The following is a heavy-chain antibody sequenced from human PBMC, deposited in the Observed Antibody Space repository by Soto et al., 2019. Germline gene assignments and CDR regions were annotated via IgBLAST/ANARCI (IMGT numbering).Heavy chain of an antibody. CDR3: GRANFQKNGVVTANYYYYGMDV. V-gene: IGHV1-69*06. CDR1: GGTFSSYA. J-gene: IGHJ6*02. Sequence: QVQLVQSGAEVKKPGSSVKVSCKASGGTFSSYAISWVRQAPGQGLEWMGGIIPIFGTANYAQKFQGRVTITADKSTSTGYIELRSLRSEDTAVYYWGRANFQKNGVVTANYYYYGMDVWGQGTTVTVSS. CDR2: IIPIFGTA. D-gene: IGHD2-21*02.